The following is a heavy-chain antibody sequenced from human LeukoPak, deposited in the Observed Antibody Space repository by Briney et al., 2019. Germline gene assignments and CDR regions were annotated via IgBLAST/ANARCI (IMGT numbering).Heavy chain of an antibody. V-gene: IGHV6-1*01. CDR1: GDSVSSNSAA. Sequence: SQTLSLTCAISGDSVSSNSAAWNWIRQSPSRGLEWLGRTYYRSKWYNDYAESVKSRITIDPDTSKNQFSLQLNSVTPEDTAVYYCARDLWLAAAGNWFDPWGQGTLVTVSS. J-gene: IGHJ5*02. CDR2: TYYRSKWYN. CDR3: ARDLWLAAAGNWFDP. D-gene: IGHD6-13*01.